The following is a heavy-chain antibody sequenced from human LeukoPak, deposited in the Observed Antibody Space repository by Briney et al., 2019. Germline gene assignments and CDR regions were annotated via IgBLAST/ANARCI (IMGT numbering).Heavy chain of an antibody. CDR2: ISWNSGSI. CDR1: GFTFDDYA. Sequence: PGRSLRLSCAASGFTFDDYAMHWVRQAPGKGLEWVSGISWNSGSIGYADSVKGRFTISRDNAKNSLYLQMNSLRAEDTALYYCAKDFLNYYDSSGIDYWGQGTLVTVSS. J-gene: IGHJ4*02. D-gene: IGHD3-22*01. V-gene: IGHV3-9*01. CDR3: AKDFLNYYDSSGIDY.